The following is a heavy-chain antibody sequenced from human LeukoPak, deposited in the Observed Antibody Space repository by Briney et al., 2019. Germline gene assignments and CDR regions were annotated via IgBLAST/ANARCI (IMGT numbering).Heavy chain of an antibody. CDR2: ISYDGSNK. CDR3: ARDRELHFDY. Sequence: GRSVRLSCAASGFTFSSYAMHWVRQAPGKGLEWVAVISYDGSNKYYADSVKGRFAISRDNSKNTLYLQMNSLRAEDTAVYYCARDRELHFDYWGQGTLVTVSS. J-gene: IGHJ4*02. D-gene: IGHD1-26*01. CDR1: GFTFSSYA. V-gene: IGHV3-30*09.